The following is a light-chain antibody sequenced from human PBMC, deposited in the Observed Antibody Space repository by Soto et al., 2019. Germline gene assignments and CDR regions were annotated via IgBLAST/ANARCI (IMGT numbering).Light chain of an antibody. CDR2: GAS. V-gene: IGKV3D-15*01. Sequence: EIVMTQSPATLSVSPGERATISCRASQSVSSNLAWYQQKPGQAPRLLIYGASIRATGIPARFSGSGSGTEFTLTISSLQSEDFAVYYCQQYNNWPLTFGQGTKVEIK. J-gene: IGKJ1*01. CDR1: QSVSSN. CDR3: QQYNNWPLT.